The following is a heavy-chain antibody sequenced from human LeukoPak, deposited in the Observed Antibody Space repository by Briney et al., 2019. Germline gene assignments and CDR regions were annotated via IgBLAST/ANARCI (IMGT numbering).Heavy chain of an antibody. CDR3: ARGMYVDTAMVSDY. J-gene: IGHJ4*02. V-gene: IGHV3-53*01. CDR2: IYSGGST. Sequence: SGGSLRLSCAASGFTVSSNYMSWVRQAPGKGLEWVSVIYSGGSTYYADSVKGRFTISRDNSKNTLYLQMSSLRAEDTAVYYCARGMYVDTAMVSDYWGQGTLVTVSS. D-gene: IGHD5-18*01. CDR1: GFTVSSNY.